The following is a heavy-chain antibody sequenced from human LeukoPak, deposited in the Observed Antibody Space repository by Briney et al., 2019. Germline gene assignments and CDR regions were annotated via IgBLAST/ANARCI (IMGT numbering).Heavy chain of an antibody. V-gene: IGHV1-58*02. CDR1: GFTFTTSA. J-gene: IGHJ6*02. CDR3: AVADGTTGTLKEYYYGMDV. Sequence: ASVKVSCKASGFTFTTSAMQWVRQARGQRLEGIGWIVVGSGDTNYAQKFQERVTITRDMSTSTAYMELSSLRSEDTAVYYCAVADGTTGTLKEYYYGMDVWGQGTTVTVSS. CDR2: IVVGSGDT. D-gene: IGHD1-1*01.